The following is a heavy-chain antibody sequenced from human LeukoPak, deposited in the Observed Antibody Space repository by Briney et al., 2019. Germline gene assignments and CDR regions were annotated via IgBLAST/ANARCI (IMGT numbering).Heavy chain of an antibody. J-gene: IGHJ4*02. CDR2: IIPIFGTA. CDR3: VDLGDCSGGSCYSGGFDY. CDR1: GGTFSSYA. D-gene: IGHD2-15*01. V-gene: IGHV1-69*13. Sequence: ASVKVSCKASGGTFSSYAISWVRQAPGQGLEWMGGIIPIFGTANYAQKLQGRVTITADESTSTAYMELSSPRSEDTAVYYCVDLGDCSGGSCYSGGFDYWGQGTPVTVSS.